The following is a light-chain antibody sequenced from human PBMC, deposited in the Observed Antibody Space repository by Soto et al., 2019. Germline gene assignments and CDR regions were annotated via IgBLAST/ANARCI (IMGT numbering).Light chain of an antibody. Sequence: EIELTQYPVALAFYPRERAPLSCRASQKMTSRYLAWYLQKPGQAPRFLIYCASSRATGITDRFSGSGSGTAFTLTFSRLEPEDFAVYYCQQYGGTPPITFGQGTRLEI. V-gene: IGKV3-20*01. CDR1: QKMTSRY. J-gene: IGKJ5*01. CDR3: QQYGGTPPIT. CDR2: CAS.